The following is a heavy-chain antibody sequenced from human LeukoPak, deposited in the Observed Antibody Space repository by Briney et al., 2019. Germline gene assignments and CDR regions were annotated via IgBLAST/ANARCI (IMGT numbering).Heavy chain of an antibody. Sequence: PSETLSLTCTVSGGSISGGDYHWGWIRRPPGQGLEWIGYIYYSGSTYYNPSLKSRLTISVDTSKNQFSLRLSSVTVADTAVYYCARQARGFDFWGQGTLVTVSS. J-gene: IGHJ4*02. V-gene: IGHV4-30-4*01. CDR3: ARQARGFDF. CDR2: IYYSGST. CDR1: GGSISGGDYH. D-gene: IGHD3-10*01.